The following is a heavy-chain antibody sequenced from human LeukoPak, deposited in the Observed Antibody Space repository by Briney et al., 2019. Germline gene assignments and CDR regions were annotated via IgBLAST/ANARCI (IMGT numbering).Heavy chain of an antibody. V-gene: IGHV1-2*02. CDR1: GYTFTDYY. CDR2: INPITGDT. D-gene: IGHD2-21*01. J-gene: IGHJ4*02. CDR3: ARVCGDCYPYYFDY. Sequence: GASVKVSCKASGYTFTDYYIHWVRQAPGQGLEWMGWINPITGDTNYAQKFQDRVTMTRDKSISTAYMELSRLRSDDTAVYYCARVCGDCYPYYFDYWGQGTLVTVSS.